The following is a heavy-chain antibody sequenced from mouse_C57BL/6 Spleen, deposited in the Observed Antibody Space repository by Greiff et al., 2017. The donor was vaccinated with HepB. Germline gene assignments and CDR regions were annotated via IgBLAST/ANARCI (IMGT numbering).Heavy chain of an antibody. CDR3: ARGDSSYNYYAMDY. D-gene: IGHD1-1*01. V-gene: IGHV1-61*01. CDR2: IYPSDSET. CDR1: GYTFTSYW. J-gene: IGHJ4*01. Sequence: VQLQQPGAELVRPGSSVKLSCKASGYTFTSYWMDWVKQRPGQGLEWIGNIYPSDSETHYNQKFKDKATLTVDKSSSTAYMQLSSLTSEDSAVYYCARGDSSYNYYAMDYWGQGTSVTVSS.